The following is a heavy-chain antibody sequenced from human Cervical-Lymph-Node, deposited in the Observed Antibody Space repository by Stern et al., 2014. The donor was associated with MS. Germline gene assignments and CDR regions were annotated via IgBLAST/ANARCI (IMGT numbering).Heavy chain of an antibody. CDR3: ARGAIVVVPAAIDWFDP. CDR1: GYTFTGYY. CDR2: INPNSGGT. J-gene: IGHJ5*02. Sequence: VQLLESGAEVTKPGASVKVSCKASGYTFTGYYMHWVRQAPGQGLEWMGRINPNSGGTNYAQKFQGRVTMTRDTSISTAYMELSRLRSDDTAVYYCARGAIVVVPAAIDWFDPWGQGTLVTVSS. V-gene: IGHV1-2*06. D-gene: IGHD2-2*01.